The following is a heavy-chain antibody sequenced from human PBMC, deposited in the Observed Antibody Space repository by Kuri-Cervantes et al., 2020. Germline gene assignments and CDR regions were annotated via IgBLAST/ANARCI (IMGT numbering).Heavy chain of an antibody. Sequence: ESLKISCTVSGGSISSSSYYWGWIRQPPGKGLEWIGSIYYSGSTNYNPSLKSRVTISVDTSKNQFSLKLSSVTAADTAVYYCARGRRGRYCSGGSCYSEGGYYFDYWGQGTLVTVSS. J-gene: IGHJ4*02. CDR3: ARGRRGRYCSGGSCYSEGGYYFDY. CDR1: GGSISSSSYY. D-gene: IGHD2-15*01. V-gene: IGHV4-39*07. CDR2: IYYSGST.